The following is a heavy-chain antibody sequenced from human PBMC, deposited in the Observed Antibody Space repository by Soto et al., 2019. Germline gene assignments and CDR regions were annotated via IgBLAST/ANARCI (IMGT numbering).Heavy chain of an antibody. D-gene: IGHD3-16*01. CDR2: ISWNSGSI. V-gene: IGHV3-9*01. J-gene: IGHJ6*02. CDR3: AKDMGKYSYYYGMDA. Sequence: SLRLSCAASGFTFDDYAMHWVRQAPGKGLEWVSGISWNSGSIGYADSVKGRFTISRDNAKNSLYLQMNSLRAEDTALYYCAKDMGKYSYYYGMDAWGQGTTVTVSS. CDR1: GFTFDDYA.